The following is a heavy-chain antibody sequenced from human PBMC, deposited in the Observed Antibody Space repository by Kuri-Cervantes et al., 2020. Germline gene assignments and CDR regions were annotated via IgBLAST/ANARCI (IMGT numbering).Heavy chain of an antibody. Sequence: GESLKISCAASGSTFSSYWMSWVRQAPGKGLEWVANIKQDGSEKYYVDSVKGRFTVSRDNAKNSLYLQMDSLRAEDTALYYCARGVVHFDYWGQGTLVTVSS. CDR2: IKQDGSEK. CDR3: ARGVVHFDY. V-gene: IGHV3-7*04. J-gene: IGHJ4*02. CDR1: GSTFSSYW. D-gene: IGHD3-10*01.